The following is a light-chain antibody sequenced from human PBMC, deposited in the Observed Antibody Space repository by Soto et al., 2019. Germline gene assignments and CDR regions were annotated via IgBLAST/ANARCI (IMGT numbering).Light chain of an antibody. Sequence: QSVLTQPPSASGTPGQRVTISCSGDISNIGTNSVHWYQHLPGTAPKLVIYADSQRPSGVPDRFSGSKSGTSASLAISGLQSEDDADYLCAAWDDSLNGWVFGGGTKVTVL. J-gene: IGLJ3*02. CDR1: ISNIGTNS. CDR2: ADS. CDR3: AAWDDSLNGWV. V-gene: IGLV1-44*01.